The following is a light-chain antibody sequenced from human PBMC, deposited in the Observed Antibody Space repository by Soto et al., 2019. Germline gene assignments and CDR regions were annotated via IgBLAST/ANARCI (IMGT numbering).Light chain of an antibody. CDR2: EVS. CDR1: SSDVGGYNY. J-gene: IGLJ1*01. V-gene: IGLV2-14*01. CDR3: SSYKSSTAYV. Sequence: QSVLTQPASVPGSPGQSITISCTGTSSDVGGYNYVSWYQLHPGKAPKLMVYEVSNRPSGVSNRFSGSKSGNTASLTISGLQAEDEADYYCSSYKSSTAYVFGTGTKVTVL.